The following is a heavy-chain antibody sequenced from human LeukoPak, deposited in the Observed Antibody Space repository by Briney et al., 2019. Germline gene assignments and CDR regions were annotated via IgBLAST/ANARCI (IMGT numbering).Heavy chain of an antibody. CDR3: ARASPGATFDY. CDR2: IYYSGST. Sequence: TLSLTYTVSGGSISSGDYYWSWIRQPPGKGLEWIGYIYYSGSTYYNPSLKSRVTISVDTSKNQFSLKLSSVTAADTAVYYCARASPGATFDYWGQGTLVTVSS. J-gene: IGHJ4*02. CDR1: GGSISSGDYY. V-gene: IGHV4-30-4*08.